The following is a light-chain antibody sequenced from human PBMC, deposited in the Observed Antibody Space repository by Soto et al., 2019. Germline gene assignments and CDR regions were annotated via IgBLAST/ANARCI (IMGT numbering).Light chain of an antibody. CDR1: SSDVGTYNL. V-gene: IGLV2-14*02. CDR3: ISYTGSSTSYV. CDR2: GGS. J-gene: IGLJ1*01. Sequence: QSVLTQPASVSGSPGQSITISCTGTSSDVGTYNLVSWYQQRPGEVPKIIIYGGSKRPSGVSHRFSGSTSGYTASLTISGLQADDEADYYCISYTGSSTSYVFGSGTKVTVL.